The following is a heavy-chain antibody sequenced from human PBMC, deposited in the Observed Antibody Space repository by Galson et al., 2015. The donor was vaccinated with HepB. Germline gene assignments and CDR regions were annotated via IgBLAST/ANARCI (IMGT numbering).Heavy chain of an antibody. CDR2: MNGSGHRI. Sequence: SLRLSCAASGFSFNEYAMSWVRQAPGKGLEWISVMNGSGHRIAYSDSVKGRFTVSRDNSKNTVYLQMNSLRADDTALYYCARECFAGNVGDAFDIWGLGRRVTVSS. D-gene: IGHD3-16*01. J-gene: IGHJ3*02. CDR1: GFSFNEYA. V-gene: IGHV3-23*01. CDR3: ARECFAGNVGDAFDI.